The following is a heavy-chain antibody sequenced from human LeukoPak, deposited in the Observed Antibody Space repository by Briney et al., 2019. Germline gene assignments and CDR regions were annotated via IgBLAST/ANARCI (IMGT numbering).Heavy chain of an antibody. V-gene: IGHV1-8*03. Sequence: GASVELLCKASGYSFTTYDINWVRQASGQGLEWMGWMNLKSGYTGYAQKFQGRVNITRDNSTRTVYMELSSLRSEDTVVYYCARVAGSIDYWGQGTLVTVSS. CDR2: MNLKSGYT. J-gene: IGHJ4*02. D-gene: IGHD6-19*01. CDR3: ARVAGSIDY. CDR1: GYSFTTYD.